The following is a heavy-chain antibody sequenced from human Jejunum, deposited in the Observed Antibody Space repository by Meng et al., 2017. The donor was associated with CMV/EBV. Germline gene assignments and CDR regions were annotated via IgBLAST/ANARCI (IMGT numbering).Heavy chain of an antibody. D-gene: IGHD6-19*01. CDR1: GFTFSTYW. Sequence: CTASGFTFSTYWMHWVRQVPGEGLVWVSRVDSYGGSTTYADSVRGRFTISRDNAKNSLYLQMTSLRADDTAVYYCGRGVEYSSDHWGQGTLVTVSS. CDR2: VDSYGGST. V-gene: IGHV3-74*01. CDR3: GRGVEYSSDH. J-gene: IGHJ1*01.